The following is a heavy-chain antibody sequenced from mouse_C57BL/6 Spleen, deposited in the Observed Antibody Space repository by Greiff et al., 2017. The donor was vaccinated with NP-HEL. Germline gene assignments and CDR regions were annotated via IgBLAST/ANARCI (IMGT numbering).Heavy chain of an antibody. CDR1: GYAFTNYL. Sequence: QVQLKESGAELVRPWTSVKVSCKASGYAFTNYLIEWVKQRPGQGLEWIGVINPGSGGTNYNEKFKGKATLTADKSSSTAYIQLSSLTSEDSAVYFCARDDYDVEGAYWGQGTLVTVSA. J-gene: IGHJ3*01. D-gene: IGHD2-4*01. CDR2: INPGSGGT. CDR3: ARDDYDVEGAY. V-gene: IGHV1-54*01.